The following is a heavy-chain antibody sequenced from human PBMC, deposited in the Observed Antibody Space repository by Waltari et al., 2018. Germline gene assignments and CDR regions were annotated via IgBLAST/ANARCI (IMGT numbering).Heavy chain of an antibody. CDR1: GYTLIQLS. Sequence: QVQLVQSGAEVKKPGASVKVSCKVSGYTLIQLSMHWVRQAPGKGLEWMGGFGTEDGKTVYAQRFQGRVTMTEDTSTDTAYMELSSLRSEDTAVYYCATDLLAATVGYYFDLWGRGTLVTVSS. CDR2: FGTEDGKT. D-gene: IGHD4-17*01. J-gene: IGHJ2*01. V-gene: IGHV1-24*01. CDR3: ATDLLAATVGYYFDL.